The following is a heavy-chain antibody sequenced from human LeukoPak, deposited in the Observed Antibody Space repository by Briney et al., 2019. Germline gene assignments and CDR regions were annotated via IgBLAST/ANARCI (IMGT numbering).Heavy chain of an antibody. CDR2: IYYSGST. CDR3: ARGYSYGYRYYYGMDV. D-gene: IGHD5-18*01. CDR1: GGSISSYY. Sequence: SETLSLTCTVSGGSISSYYWSWIRQPPGKGLEWIGYIYYSGSTNYNPSLKSRVTISVDTSKNQFSLKLSSVTAADTAVYYCARGYSYGYRYYYGMDVWGQGTTVTVSS. V-gene: IGHV4-59*01. J-gene: IGHJ6*02.